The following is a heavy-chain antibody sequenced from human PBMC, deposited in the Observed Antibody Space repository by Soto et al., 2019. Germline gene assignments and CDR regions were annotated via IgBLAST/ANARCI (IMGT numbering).Heavy chain of an antibody. J-gene: IGHJ5*02. CDR1: GGSISSYY. V-gene: IGHV4-59*01. Sequence: SETLSLTCTVSGGSISSYYWSWIRQPPGKGLEWIGYIYYSGRTNYNPSLKSRVTISVDTSKNQFSLKLSSVTAADTAVYYCARGYCSSTSCYIWDNWFDPWGQGTLDTVSS. CDR2: IYYSGRT. D-gene: IGHD2-2*02. CDR3: ARGYCSSTSCYIWDNWFDP.